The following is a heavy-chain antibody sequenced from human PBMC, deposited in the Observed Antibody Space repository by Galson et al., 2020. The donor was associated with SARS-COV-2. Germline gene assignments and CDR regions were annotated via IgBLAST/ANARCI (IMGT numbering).Heavy chain of an antibody. CDR1: GGSISSSNYY. J-gene: IGHJ4*02. D-gene: IGHD2-15*01. V-gene: IGHV4-39*07. CDR3: ARDLTWGYSYY. CDR2: DHYTGAT. Sequence: SETLSLTCTVSGGSISSSNYYWGWIRQPPGKGLDWIASDHYTGATFYKPSLKSRVTISIDTSNNQFSLKVSSVTAADTAVYYCARDLTWGYSYYWGQGTLVTVSS.